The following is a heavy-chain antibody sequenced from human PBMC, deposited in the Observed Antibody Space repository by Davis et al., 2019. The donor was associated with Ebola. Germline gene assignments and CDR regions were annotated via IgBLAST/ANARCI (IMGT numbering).Heavy chain of an antibody. CDR3: ARGVTMIVVAYFDY. V-gene: IGHV3-53*01. D-gene: IGHD3-22*01. CDR2: IYSGGST. J-gene: IGHJ4*02. Sequence: GGSLRLSCAASGFTVSSNYMSWVRQAPGKGLEWVSVIYSGGSTYYADSVKGRFTISRDNSKNTLYLQMNSLRAEDTAVYYCARGVTMIVVAYFDYWGQGTLVTVSS. CDR1: GFTVSSNY.